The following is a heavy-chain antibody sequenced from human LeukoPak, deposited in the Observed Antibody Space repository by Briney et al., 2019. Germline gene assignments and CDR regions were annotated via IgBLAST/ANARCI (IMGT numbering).Heavy chain of an antibody. CDR3: VSSGNSGH. CDR2: ISSTSTYI. Sequence: GGSLRLSCAGSGFTFSSYSMNWVRQAPGKGLEWVSSISSTSTYIYYADSVKGRFTISRDNAKNTVYLQMSSLRAEDTGVYYCVSSGNSGHWGQGTLVTVSS. CDR1: GFTFSSYS. D-gene: IGHD4-23*01. J-gene: IGHJ4*02. V-gene: IGHV3-21*01.